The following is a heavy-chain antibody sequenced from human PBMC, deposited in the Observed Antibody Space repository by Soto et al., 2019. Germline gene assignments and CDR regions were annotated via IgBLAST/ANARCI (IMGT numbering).Heavy chain of an antibody. J-gene: IGHJ4*02. CDR2: INHSGRT. D-gene: IGHD3-9*01. Sequence: SETLSLTCAVYGGSFRGYYWSWIRQPPGKGLEWIGEINHSGRTNYNPSLKSRVTISVDTSKNQFSLRLSSVTAADTAVYYCARGMDYDILTGYYGLDYWGQGTLVTVSS. CDR3: ARGMDYDILTGYYGLDY. V-gene: IGHV4-34*01. CDR1: GGSFRGYY.